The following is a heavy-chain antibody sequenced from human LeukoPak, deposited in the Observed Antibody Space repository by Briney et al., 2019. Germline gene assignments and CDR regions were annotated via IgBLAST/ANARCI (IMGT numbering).Heavy chain of an antibody. V-gene: IGHV4-39*07. CDR3: ARDRGYGDYVDY. Sequence: PSETLSLTCTVSGGSISSSSYYWGWIRQPPGKGLEWIGSIYYSGSTYYNPSLKSRVTISVDTSKNQFSLKLSSVTAADTAVYYCARDRGYGDYVDYWGQGTLVTVSS. CDR2: IYYSGST. CDR1: GGSISSSSYY. J-gene: IGHJ4*02. D-gene: IGHD3-10*01.